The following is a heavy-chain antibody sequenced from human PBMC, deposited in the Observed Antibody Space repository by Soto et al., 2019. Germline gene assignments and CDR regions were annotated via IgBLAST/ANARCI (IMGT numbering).Heavy chain of an antibody. CDR3: ARSRRITMIGVVSWFDP. CDR2: IYWNDDQ. CDR1: GFSLTTSGVG. Sequence: QITLKESGPTLVKPTQTLTLTCTFSGFSLTTSGVGVGWIRQSPGKAPEWLALIYWNDDQWYSPSLKSRLTITKDTSKNQVVLKMTNMDPVDTATYFCARSRRITMIGVVSWFDPWGQGTLVTVSA. V-gene: IGHV2-5*01. J-gene: IGHJ5*02. D-gene: IGHD3-3*01.